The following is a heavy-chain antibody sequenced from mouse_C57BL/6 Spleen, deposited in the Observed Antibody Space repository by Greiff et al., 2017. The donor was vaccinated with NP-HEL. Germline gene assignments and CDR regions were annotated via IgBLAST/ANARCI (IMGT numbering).Heavy chain of an antibody. V-gene: IGHV3-6*01. CDR1: GYSITSGYY. CDR3: ARGGTGYWYFDV. CDR2: ISYDGSN. Sequence: ESGPGLVKPSQSLSLTCSVTGYSITSGYYWNWIRQFPGNKLEWMGYISYDGSNNYNPSLKNRISITRDTSKNQFFLKLNSVTTEDTATYYCARGGTGYWYFDVWGTGTTVTVSS. D-gene: IGHD3-3*01. J-gene: IGHJ1*03.